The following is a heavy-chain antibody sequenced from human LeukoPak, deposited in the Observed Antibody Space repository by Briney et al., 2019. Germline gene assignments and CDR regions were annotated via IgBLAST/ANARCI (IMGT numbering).Heavy chain of an antibody. CDR1: GFTFSNYA. CDR3: AKVPYTSSNYYFDY. V-gene: IGHV3-23*01. J-gene: IGHJ4*02. Sequence: GGSLTLSCAASGFTFSNYAMSWVRQAPGKGLEWVSVIRGSDDNTYYADSVKGRFTISRDNSRNTLSLQMNSLRAEDTAVYYCAKVPYTSSNYYFDYWGQGTLVTVSS. CDR2: IRGSDDNT. D-gene: IGHD5-18*01.